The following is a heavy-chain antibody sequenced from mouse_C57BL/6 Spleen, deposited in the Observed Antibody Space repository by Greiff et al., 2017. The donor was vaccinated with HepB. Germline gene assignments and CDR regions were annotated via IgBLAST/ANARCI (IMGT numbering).Heavy chain of an antibody. CDR2: IYPGSGST. D-gene: IGHD1-1*01. J-gene: IGHJ4*01. Sequence: QVQLQQPGAELVKPGASVKMSCKASGYTFTSYWITWVKQRPGQGLEWIGDIYPGSGSTNYNEKFKSKATLTVDTSSSTAYMQLSSLTSEDSAVYYCASNYGFYYYAMDYWGQGTSVTVSS. V-gene: IGHV1-55*01. CDR1: GYTFTSYW. CDR3: ASNYGFYYYAMDY.